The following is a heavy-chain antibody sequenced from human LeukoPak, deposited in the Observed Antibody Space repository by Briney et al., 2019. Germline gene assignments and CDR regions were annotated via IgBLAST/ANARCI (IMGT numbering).Heavy chain of an antibody. V-gene: IGHV3-30*02. CDR2: IRYDGSNK. CDR1: GFTFSSYG. J-gene: IGHJ4*02. CDR3: AKERPPGATVVIAVPRGIDY. Sequence: GGSLRLSCAASGFTFSSYGMHWVRQAPGKGLEWVAFIRYDGSNKYYADSVKGRFTISRDNSKNTLYLQMNSLRAEDTAVYYCAKERPPGATVVIAVPRGIDYWGQGTLVTVSS. D-gene: IGHD4-23*01.